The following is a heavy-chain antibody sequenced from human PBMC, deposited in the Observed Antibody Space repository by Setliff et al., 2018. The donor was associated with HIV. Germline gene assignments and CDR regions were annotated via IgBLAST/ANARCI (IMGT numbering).Heavy chain of an antibody. Sequence: SETLSLTCTVSGGSISTYYWSWIRQPPGKGLEWMGNIYYSGSTNYNPSLKSRVTISVDTSKNQFSLNLTSVTAADTAVYYCARVDCSGGSCYSPAYWGKGTTVTVSS. D-gene: IGHD2-15*01. CDR1: GGSISTYY. CDR3: ARVDCSGGSCYSPAY. CDR2: IYYSGST. V-gene: IGHV4-59*01. J-gene: IGHJ6*04.